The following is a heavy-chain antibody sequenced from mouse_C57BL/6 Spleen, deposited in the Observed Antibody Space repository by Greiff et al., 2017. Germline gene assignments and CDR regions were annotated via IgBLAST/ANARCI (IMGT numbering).Heavy chain of an antibody. Sequence: EVQRVESEGGLVQPGSSMKLSCTASGFTFSDYYMAWVRQVPEKGLEWVANINYDGSSTYYLDSLKSRFIISRDNAKNILYLQMSSLKSEDTATYYCARGGYYGSSYDWYFDVWGTGTTVTVSS. CDR2: INYDGSST. V-gene: IGHV5-16*01. J-gene: IGHJ1*03. CDR3: ARGGYYGSSYDWYFDV. D-gene: IGHD1-1*01. CDR1: GFTFSDYY.